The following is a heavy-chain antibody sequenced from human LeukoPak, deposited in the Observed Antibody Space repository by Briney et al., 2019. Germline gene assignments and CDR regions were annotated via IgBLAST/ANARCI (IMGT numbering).Heavy chain of an antibody. CDR3: ARQRVYDILTGYGNPFDY. CDR1: GGSICSSSYY. CDR2: IYYSGST. D-gene: IGHD3-9*01. J-gene: IGHJ4*02. V-gene: IGHV4-39*01. Sequence: SETLSLTCTVSGGSICSSSYYWGWIRQPPGKGLEWIGSIYYSGSTYYNPSLKSRVTISVDTSKNQFSLKLSSVTAADTAVYYCARQRVYDILTGYGNPFDYWGQGTLVTVSS.